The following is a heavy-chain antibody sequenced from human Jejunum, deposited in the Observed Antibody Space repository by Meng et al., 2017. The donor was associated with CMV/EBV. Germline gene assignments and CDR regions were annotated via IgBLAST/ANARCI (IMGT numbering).Heavy chain of an antibody. D-gene: IGHD1-1*01. J-gene: IGHJ4*02. CDR2: IYPGSTAR. Sequence: GFAFSKYSMNWVRQTPGKGLEWVSIIYPGSTARYYADSVKGRFTISRDDSKNTLYLQMNSLRAEDTAVYYCAKDTTPDSRFNFDRWGQGTPVTVSS. V-gene: IGHV3-23*03. CDR1: GFAFSKYS. CDR3: AKDTTPDSRFNFDR.